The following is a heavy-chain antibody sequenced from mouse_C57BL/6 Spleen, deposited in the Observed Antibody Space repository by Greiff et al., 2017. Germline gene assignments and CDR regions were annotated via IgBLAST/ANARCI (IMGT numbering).Heavy chain of an antibody. D-gene: IGHD4-1*01. V-gene: IGHV5-9-1*02. CDR2: ISSGGDYL. CDR3: TREAGTRYFDV. CDR1: GFTFSSYA. Sequence: DVMLVESGEGLVKPGGSLKLSCAASGFTFSSYAMSWVRQTPEKRLEWVAYISSGGDYLYYADTVKGRFTISRDNARNTLYLQMSSLKSEDTAMYYCTREAGTRYFDVWGTGTTVTVSS. J-gene: IGHJ1*03.